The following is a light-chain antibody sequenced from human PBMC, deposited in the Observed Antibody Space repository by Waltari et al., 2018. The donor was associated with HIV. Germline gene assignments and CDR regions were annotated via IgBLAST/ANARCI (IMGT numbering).Light chain of an antibody. CDR3: CSYAGSSTRRV. Sequence: QSALTQPASVSGSPGQSITISCTGTSSDVGSYNLVSWYQQHPGKAPKLMIYEGSKRPSGVSNRFSGSKSGNTASLTISGLQAEDEADYYCCSYAGSSTRRVFGGGTKLTVL. CDR2: EGS. CDR1: SSDVGSYNL. J-gene: IGLJ2*01. V-gene: IGLV2-23*01.